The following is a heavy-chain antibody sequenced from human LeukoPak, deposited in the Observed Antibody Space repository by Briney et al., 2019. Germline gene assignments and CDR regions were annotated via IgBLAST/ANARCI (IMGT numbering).Heavy chain of an antibody. CDR2: IYPGDSDV. J-gene: IGHJ4*02. D-gene: IGHD4-11*01. Sequence: PGQSLKISCKGSGDSFNNYWIGWVRQMPGKGLEWMGIIYPGDSDVRYSPSFQGQVTILADKSISTAYLQGSTLKASDTAIYYCARMRDYGNYRGPFDYWGQGTLVSVSS. V-gene: IGHV5-51*01. CDR1: GDSFNNYW. CDR3: ARMRDYGNYRGPFDY.